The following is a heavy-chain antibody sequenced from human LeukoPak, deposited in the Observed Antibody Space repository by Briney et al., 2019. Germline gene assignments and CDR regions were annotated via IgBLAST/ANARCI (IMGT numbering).Heavy chain of an antibody. V-gene: IGHV4-4*07. CDR2: IYTSGST. CDR1: GASIRSYY. Sequence: SETLSLTCTVSGASIRSYYWSWIRQPAGKGLEWIGRIYTSGSTNYNPSLKSRVTMSVDTSKNQFSLKLSSVTAADTAVYYCARDPSYYDSSGYERPGDYWGQGTLVTVSS. J-gene: IGHJ4*02. D-gene: IGHD3-22*01. CDR3: ARDPSYYDSSGYERPGDY.